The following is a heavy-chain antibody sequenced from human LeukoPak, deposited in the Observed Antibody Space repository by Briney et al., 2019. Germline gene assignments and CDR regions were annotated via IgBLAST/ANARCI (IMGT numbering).Heavy chain of an antibody. Sequence: NPSETLSLTCTVSGGSISSYYWSWIRQPPGKGLEWIGYIYYSGSTNYNPSLKSRVTISVDTSKNQFSLKLSSVTAADTAVYYCARGDIVVEDPYYYYYGMDVWGQGTTVTVSS. V-gene: IGHV4-59*12. CDR2: IYYSGST. J-gene: IGHJ6*02. CDR3: ARGDIVVEDPYYYYYGMDV. D-gene: IGHD2-2*01. CDR1: GGSISSYY.